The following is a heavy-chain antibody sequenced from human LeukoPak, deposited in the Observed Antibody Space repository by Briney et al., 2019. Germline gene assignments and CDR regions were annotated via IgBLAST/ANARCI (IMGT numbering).Heavy chain of an antibody. D-gene: IGHD3-10*01. J-gene: IGHJ4*02. CDR3: ARGPSGSDY. CDR1: GGTFSSYA. V-gene: IGHV1-69*05. Sequence: SVKVSCKASGGTFSSYAISWVRQAPGQGLEWMGGIIPIFGTANYAQKFQGRVTMTRDTSINTAYMDLSSLRSDDTAVYYCARGPSGSDYWGQGTLVTVSS. CDR2: IIPIFGTA.